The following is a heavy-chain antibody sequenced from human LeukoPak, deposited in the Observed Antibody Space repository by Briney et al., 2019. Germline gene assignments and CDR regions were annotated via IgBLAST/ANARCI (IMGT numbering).Heavy chain of an antibody. CDR2: INPNSGGT. D-gene: IGHD4-23*01. V-gene: IGHV1-2*02. CDR1: GYTFTGYY. CDR3: ARIDYLYGVNSGY. J-gene: IGHJ4*02. Sequence: GGSVKVSFKASGYTFTGYYMHWVRQAPGQGLEWMGWINPNSGGTNYAQKFQGRATMTRDTSISTAYMELSRLRSDDTAVYYCARIDYLYGVNSGYGGQETRVTVP.